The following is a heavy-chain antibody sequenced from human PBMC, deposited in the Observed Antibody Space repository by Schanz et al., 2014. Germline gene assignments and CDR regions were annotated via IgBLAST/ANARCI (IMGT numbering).Heavy chain of an antibody. CDR2: ISTSGTYM. J-gene: IGHJ4*02. V-gene: IGHV3-21*01. CDR3: VRVSFADPRLYRGMDRDIDY. D-gene: IGHD5-18*01. CDR1: GFAFSSFA. Sequence: EVQLVESGGGLIQPGGSLRLSCVASGFAFSSFAMTWVRHAPGRGLEWVSSISTSGTYMYIADSLKGRLTISRDDAKKSMYLQMNNLRAEDTAVYYCVRVSFADPRLYRGMDRDIDYWGQGTLVTVSS.